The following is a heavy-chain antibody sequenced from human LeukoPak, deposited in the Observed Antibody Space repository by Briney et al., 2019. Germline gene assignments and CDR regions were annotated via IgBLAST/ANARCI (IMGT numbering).Heavy chain of an antibody. CDR3: ARAEVLPDYYDNSGGFDY. V-gene: IGHV3-23*01. CDR2: ISPSGEIT. CDR1: GFTFSTYG. D-gene: IGHD3-22*01. J-gene: IGHJ4*02. Sequence: GGSLRLSCAASGFTFSTYGMNWVRQAPGKGLEWVSGISPSGEITYYIDSVKGRFTISRDNSKYTVSLQMNSLRGEDTAVYYCARAEVLPDYYDNSGGFDYWGQGTLVTVSS.